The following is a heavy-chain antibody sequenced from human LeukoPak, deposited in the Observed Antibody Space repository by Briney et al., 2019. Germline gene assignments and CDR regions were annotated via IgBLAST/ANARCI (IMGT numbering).Heavy chain of an antibody. CDR2: ISPDGTTT. J-gene: IGHJ4*02. V-gene: IGHV3-74*01. CDR1: GFTFSHSY. D-gene: IGHD2-8*02. CDR3: ARIATGGPLD. Sequence: GGSLRLSCAASGFTFSHSYIHWVRQAPGKGLVWLSQISPDGTTTTYADAVKGRFTVSRDNAKNTLYLQMNSLSVEDTAIYYCARIATGGPLDWGQGTLVIVSS.